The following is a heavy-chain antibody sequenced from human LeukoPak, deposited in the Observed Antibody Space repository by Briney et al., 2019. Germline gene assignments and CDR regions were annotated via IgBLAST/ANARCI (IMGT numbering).Heavy chain of an antibody. Sequence: SETLSLTCTVSGGSISSYYWSWIRQPPGKGLEWIGYIYYSVSTNYNPSLNSRVTISVDTSTNQFSLKLSSVTAADTAVYYCARHRYYYDSSGYLNWFDPWGQGTLVTVSS. CDR1: GGSISSYY. D-gene: IGHD3-22*01. CDR3: ARHRYYYDSSGYLNWFDP. V-gene: IGHV4-59*01. CDR2: IYYSVST. J-gene: IGHJ5*02.